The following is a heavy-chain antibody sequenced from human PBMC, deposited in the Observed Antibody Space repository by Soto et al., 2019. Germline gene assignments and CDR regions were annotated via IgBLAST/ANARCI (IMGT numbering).Heavy chain of an antibody. D-gene: IGHD1-26*01. CDR3: ASTFTGIVGARGYYYYGMDV. Sequence: ASVKVSCKASGYTFTSYAMHWVRQAPGQRLEWMGWINAGNGNTKYSQKFQGRVAITRDTSASTAYMELSSLRSEDTAVYYCASTFTGIVGARGYYYYGMDVWGQGTTVTVSS. V-gene: IGHV1-3*01. CDR2: INAGNGNT. J-gene: IGHJ6*02. CDR1: GYTFTSYA.